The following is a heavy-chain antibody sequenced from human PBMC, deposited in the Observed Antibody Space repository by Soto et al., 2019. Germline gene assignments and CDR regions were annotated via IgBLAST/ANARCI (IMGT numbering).Heavy chain of an antibody. J-gene: IGHJ4*02. V-gene: IGHV4-4*07. CDR2: IYTSGST. Sequence: QVQLQESGPGLVKPSETLSLTCTVSGYSMTNYYWSWIRQPAGKGLEWIWRIYTSGSTNYNPSLKSRVTMSLDTSNNHCSLKLKSVTAADTAVYYCARPVGAAYYFDFWGQGALVTVSS. CDR1: GYSMTNYY. D-gene: IGHD6-25*01. CDR3: ARPVGAAYYFDF.